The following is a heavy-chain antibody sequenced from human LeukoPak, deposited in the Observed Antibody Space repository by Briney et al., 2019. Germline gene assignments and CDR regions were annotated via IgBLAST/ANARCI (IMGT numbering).Heavy chain of an antibody. V-gene: IGHV1-2*02. J-gene: IGHJ5*02. CDR3: ARETGTNPAGNYNWFDP. CDR2: INPISGGT. Sequence: EASVKVSCKTSGYDFTGYYMHWVRQAPGQGLEWMGWINPISGGTKYAQKFQGRVTMTRDTSTSTVYMELSSLRSEDTAVYYCARETGTNPAGNYNWFDPWGQGTLVTVSS. D-gene: IGHD1-1*01. CDR1: GYDFTGYY.